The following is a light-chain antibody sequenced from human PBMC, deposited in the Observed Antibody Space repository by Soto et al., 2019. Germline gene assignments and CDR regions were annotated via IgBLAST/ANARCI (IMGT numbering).Light chain of an antibody. Sequence: EIVLTQSPATLSLSPGERATLSCRASQSVSSYLAWYQQKPGQAPRLLIYDASNRATGIPARFSGSGSGTDFTLTISSLEPEDFAVYYCQQRSNWPFFGGETKVEIK. V-gene: IGKV3-11*01. CDR3: QQRSNWPF. CDR2: DAS. J-gene: IGKJ4*01. CDR1: QSVSSY.